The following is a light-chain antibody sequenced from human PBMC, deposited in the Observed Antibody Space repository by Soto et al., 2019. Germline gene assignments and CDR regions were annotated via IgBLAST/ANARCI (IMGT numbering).Light chain of an antibody. CDR1: QGIRND. CDR2: AAS. V-gene: IGKV1-6*01. J-gene: IGKJ4*01. CDR3: LQDYNYPLT. Sequence: IQMTQSPSTLSASVGDTVTVTCRASQGIRNDLGWYQQKPGKAPKLLIYAASSLQSGVPSRFSGSGSGTDFTLTISSLQPEDFATYYCLQDYNYPLTFGGGTKVDIK.